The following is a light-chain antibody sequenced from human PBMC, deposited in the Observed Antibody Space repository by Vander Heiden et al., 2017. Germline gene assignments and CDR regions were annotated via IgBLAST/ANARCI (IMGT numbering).Light chain of an antibody. J-gene: IGKJ1*01. CDR2: GAS. CDR3: LHTYAAPRT. Sequence: DIQMTQSPSSLSASVGDRVTLTCWASQSISRYLNWYQHKPGKAPKLLIYGASSLQTGVPSRFSGSGSGTDFTLPVASLQPEDFATYYCLHTYAAPRTFGQGTKVEIK. CDR1: QSISRY. V-gene: IGKV1-39*01.